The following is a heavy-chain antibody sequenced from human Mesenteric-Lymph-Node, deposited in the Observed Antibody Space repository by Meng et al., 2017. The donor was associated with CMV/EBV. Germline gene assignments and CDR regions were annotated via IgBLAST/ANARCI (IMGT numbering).Heavy chain of an antibody. Sequence: ASVKVSCKASGYTFTDYYLHWMRQAPGQGLEWMGWIHVNSGGTEYAQKLQGRVTLTRDTSISTAYMELSRLRSDDTAIYYCAREASAVVLDYWGQGTLVTVSS. CDR2: IHVNSGGT. CDR1: GYTFTDYY. J-gene: IGHJ4*02. D-gene: IGHD6-13*01. CDR3: AREASAVVLDY. V-gene: IGHV1-2*02.